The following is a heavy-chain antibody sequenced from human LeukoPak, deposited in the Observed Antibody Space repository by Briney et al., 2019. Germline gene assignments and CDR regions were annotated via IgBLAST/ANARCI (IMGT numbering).Heavy chain of an antibody. CDR3: ARDVGKLLYPVGAFDI. Sequence: GGSLRLSCAASGFTFSSYWMSWVRQAPGKGLEWVANIKQDGSEKYYVDPVKGRFTISRDNAKNSLYLQMNSLRAEDTAVYYCARDVGKLLYPVGAFDIWGQGTMVTVSS. CDR2: IKQDGSEK. D-gene: IGHD2-2*02. J-gene: IGHJ3*02. V-gene: IGHV3-7*01. CDR1: GFTFSSYW.